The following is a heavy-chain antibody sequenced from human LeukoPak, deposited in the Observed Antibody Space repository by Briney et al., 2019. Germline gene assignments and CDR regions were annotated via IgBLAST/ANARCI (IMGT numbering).Heavy chain of an antibody. D-gene: IGHD6-13*01. CDR2: ISSSGSTI. CDR1: GFTFSDYY. CDR3: ARDLAAVGPRWFDP. J-gene: IGHJ5*02. Sequence: GGSLRLSCAASGFTFSDYYMSWIRQAPGKGLEWVSYISSSGSTIYYADSVKGRFTISRDNAKNSLYLQMNSLRAEDTAVYYCARDLAAVGPRWFDPWGQGTLVTVSS. V-gene: IGHV3-11*04.